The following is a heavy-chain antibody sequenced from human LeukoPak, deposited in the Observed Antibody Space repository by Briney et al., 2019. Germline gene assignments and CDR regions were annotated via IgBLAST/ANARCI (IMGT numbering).Heavy chain of an antibody. D-gene: IGHD7-27*01. V-gene: IGHV4-59*02. CDR2: IYYSGYT. J-gene: IGHJ4*02. CDR3: ARGERLGLDY. CDR1: GDSVSGYY. Sequence: SETLSLTCTVSGDSVSGYYWDWIRQPPGKGLEWIGYIYYSGYTNYNPSLKSRVNISIDTSKNQFSLKLSSVTAADTAVYYCARGERLGLDYWGQGTLVTVSS.